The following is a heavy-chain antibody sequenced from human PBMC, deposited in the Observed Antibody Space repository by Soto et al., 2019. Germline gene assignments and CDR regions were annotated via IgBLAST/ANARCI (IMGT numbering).Heavy chain of an antibody. CDR3: AREGERWRRGRGDY. V-gene: IGHV1-18*01. D-gene: IGHD3-16*01. J-gene: IGHJ4*02. CDR2: ISVYNGNT. CDR1: GYTFTSYG. Sequence: QVQLVQSGAEVKKPGASVKVSCKASGYTFTSYGISWVRQAPGQGLEWMGWISVYNGNTNYAQKLQGRVTLTTDTCTNTGYRERRSLRSDDTAGYYCAREGERWRRGRGDYWGQGTLVTASS.